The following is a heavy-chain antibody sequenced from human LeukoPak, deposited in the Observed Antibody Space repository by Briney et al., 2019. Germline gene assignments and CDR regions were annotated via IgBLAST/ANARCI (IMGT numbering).Heavy chain of an antibody. V-gene: IGHV3-74*01. CDR2: INSDGSST. D-gene: IGHD6-19*01. CDR3: ATNSGRYQWLVHFDY. J-gene: IGHJ4*02. Sequence: GGSLRLSCAASGFTFSSYWMHWVRQAPGKGLVWVSRINSDGSSTSYADSVKGRFTISRDNAKNTLYLQMNSLGAEDTAVYYCATNSGRYQWLVHFDYWGQGTLVTVSS. CDR1: GFTFSSYW.